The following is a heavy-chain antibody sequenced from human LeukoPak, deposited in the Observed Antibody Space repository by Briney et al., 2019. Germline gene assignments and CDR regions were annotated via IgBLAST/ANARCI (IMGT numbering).Heavy chain of an antibody. Sequence: SVKVSCKASGGTFSSYAISWVRQAPGQGLEWMGGIIPIFGTANYAQKFQGRVTITADESTSTAYMELSSLRSEDTAVYYCARGSTRGYYDFWSGFGYYYYYYMDVWGKGTTVTVSS. D-gene: IGHD3-3*01. CDR2: IIPIFGTA. J-gene: IGHJ6*03. CDR3: ARGSTRGYYDFWSGFGYYYYYYMDV. V-gene: IGHV1-69*13. CDR1: GGTFSSYA.